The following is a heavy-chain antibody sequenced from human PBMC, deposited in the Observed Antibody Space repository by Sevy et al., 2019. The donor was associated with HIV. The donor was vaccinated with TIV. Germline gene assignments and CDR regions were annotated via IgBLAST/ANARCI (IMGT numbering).Heavy chain of an antibody. CDR2: INAGDGNT. Sequence: ASVKVSCKASGYTFIRYAIHWVRRAPGQSLEWMGWINAGDGNTKFSQKFQGRLTITSDTSATTSHMELSSLRSEDTAVYYCARSTTVATIEATSGCDSWGQGTLVTVSS. CDR3: ARSTTVATIEATSGCDS. D-gene: IGHD5-12*01. CDR1: GYTFIRYA. V-gene: IGHV1-3*01. J-gene: IGHJ4*02.